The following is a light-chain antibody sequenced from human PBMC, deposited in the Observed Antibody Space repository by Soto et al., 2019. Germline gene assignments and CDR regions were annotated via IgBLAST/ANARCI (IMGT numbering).Light chain of an antibody. Sequence: DIQMTQSPSSLSASVGDRVTITCRASQSISSYLNWYQQKPGKAPNLLIYAASTLQSGVPSRFSGSGSGTDFTLTISSLQPEDFATYYCQQSYSTPLFTFGPGTKVDIK. J-gene: IGKJ3*01. CDR1: QSISSY. CDR3: QQSYSTPLFT. CDR2: AAS. V-gene: IGKV1-39*01.